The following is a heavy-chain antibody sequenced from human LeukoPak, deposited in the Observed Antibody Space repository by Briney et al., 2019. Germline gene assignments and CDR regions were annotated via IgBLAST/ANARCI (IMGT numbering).Heavy chain of an antibody. J-gene: IGHJ3*01. CDR1: GDSTSAYY. CDR2: SYSGGNA. CDR3: GLTKRGGGYHINDFAV. Sequence: SETLSLTCTVSGDSTSAYYWSWLRQPPGKGLEWIGYSYSGGNANYNPSLKSRVTISLDTSENQLSLSLTSVSAADTAVYFSGLTKRGGGYHINDFAVWGQGALVTISS. D-gene: IGHD6-25*01. V-gene: IGHV4-59*01.